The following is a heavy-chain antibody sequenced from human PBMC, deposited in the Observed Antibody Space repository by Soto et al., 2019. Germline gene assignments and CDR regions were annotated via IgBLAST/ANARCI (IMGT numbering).Heavy chain of an antibody. J-gene: IGHJ3*02. V-gene: IGHV3-7*04. Sequence: EVQLVESGGGLVQPGGSLRLSCEGSGFTFSNFWMTWVRQAPGKGLEWVANINEDGSERYYVDSVKGRFTISTDNAKNSLYLQMNSLRAEDTAVYYCARGRPNAFDIWGQGTMVTVSS. CDR2: INEDGSER. CDR3: ARGRPNAFDI. CDR1: GFTFSNFW.